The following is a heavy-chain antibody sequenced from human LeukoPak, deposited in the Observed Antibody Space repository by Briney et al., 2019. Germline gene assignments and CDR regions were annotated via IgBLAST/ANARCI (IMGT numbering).Heavy chain of an antibody. CDR1: GFTFSSYA. Sequence: QPGGSLRLSCAASGFTFSSYAMHWVRQAPGKGLEWVAVISYDGSNKYYADSVKGRFTISRDNSKNTLYLQMNSLRAEDTAVYYCAKDQCHPKAGGGDCYRGTEYFQHWGQGTLVTVSS. D-gene: IGHD2-21*01. CDR2: ISYDGSNK. V-gene: IGHV3-30-3*01. J-gene: IGHJ1*01. CDR3: AKDQCHPKAGGGDCYRGTEYFQH.